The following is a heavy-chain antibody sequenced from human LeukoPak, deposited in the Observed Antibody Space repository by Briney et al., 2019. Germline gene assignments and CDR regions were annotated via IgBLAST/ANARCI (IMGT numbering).Heavy chain of an antibody. Sequence: PGGSLRLSCAASGFIFRNYAMSWVRQAPGKGLEWVLGISGTGGRTYYADSVKDRFTISRDNSKNTLYLQMSSLRADDTALYYCAKICDSGGFFYGGAFDIWGQGTTVIVSS. CDR1: GFIFRNYA. V-gene: IGHV3-23*01. J-gene: IGHJ3*02. CDR2: ISGTGGRT. CDR3: AKICDSGGFFYGGAFDI. D-gene: IGHD3-22*01.